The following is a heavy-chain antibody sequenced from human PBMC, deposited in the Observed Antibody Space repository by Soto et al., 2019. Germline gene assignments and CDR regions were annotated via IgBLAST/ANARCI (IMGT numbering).Heavy chain of an antibody. CDR3: GVSSGWYLDIFDY. Sequence: LSLTCAASHLDFNTAWMNWVRQSPGKGLEWVGRIKSRNEYGATDYAAPVKGRFSISRDDSSKTLSLQMNDLKTEDTAVYYCGVSSGWYLDIFDYWGQGALVTVSS. J-gene: IGHJ4*02. CDR1: HLDFNTAW. V-gene: IGHV3-15*07. D-gene: IGHD6-13*01. CDR2: IKSRNEYGAT.